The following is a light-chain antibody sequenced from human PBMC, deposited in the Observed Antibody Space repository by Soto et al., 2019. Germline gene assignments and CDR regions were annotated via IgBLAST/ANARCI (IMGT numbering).Light chain of an antibody. CDR3: AAWDDSLSGWV. V-gene: IGLV1-47*01. J-gene: IGLJ3*02. CDR2: RNN. CDR1: SSNIGSNY. Sequence: QSVLTQPPSASGTPGQRVTISCSGRSSNIGSNYVYWYQQLRGTAPKLLIYRNNQRPSGVPDRFSGSKSGTSASLAISGLRSEDEAAYYCAAWDDSLSGWVFGGGTKLTVL.